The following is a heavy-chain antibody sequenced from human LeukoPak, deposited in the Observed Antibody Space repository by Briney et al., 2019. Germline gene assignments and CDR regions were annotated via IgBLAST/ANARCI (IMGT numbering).Heavy chain of an antibody. CDR3: ARDPGYSRPSSYGYFDH. CDR1: GFTFSAYS. Sequence: GGSLRLSCATSGFTFSAYSMIWVRQTPGKGLECLSYITSSSDSIHYADSVRGRFTVSRDNAKNTLYLQMNSLRDEDTAVYYCARDPGYSRPSSYGYFDHWGQGTLATVSS. CDR2: ITSSSDSI. V-gene: IGHV3-48*02. J-gene: IGHJ4*02. D-gene: IGHD1-26*01.